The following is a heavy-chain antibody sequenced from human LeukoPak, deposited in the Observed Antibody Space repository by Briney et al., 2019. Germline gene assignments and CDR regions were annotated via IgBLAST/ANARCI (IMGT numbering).Heavy chain of an antibody. V-gene: IGHV3-33*01. Sequence: QPGGSLRLSCAASGFTFSSYGMPWVRQAPGKGLEWVAVIWYDGSNKYYADSVKGRFTISRDNSKNTLYLQMNSLRAEDTAVYYCAREQRLQGVYYRGQGTLVTVSS. CDR2: IWYDGSNK. J-gene: IGHJ4*02. CDR3: AREQRLQGVYY. CDR1: GFTFSSYG. D-gene: IGHD3-10*01.